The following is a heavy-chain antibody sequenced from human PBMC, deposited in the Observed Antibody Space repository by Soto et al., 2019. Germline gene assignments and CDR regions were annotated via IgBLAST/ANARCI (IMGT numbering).Heavy chain of an antibody. J-gene: IGHJ4*02. Sequence: ASVKVSCKTSGYTVTSYGISWVRQATGQGLEWMGWITANNVNTNYAQKFQGRVTMTTDTSTATAYMELRSLRSDDTAVYYCARDMGGYYFEPNDYWGQGTLVTVSS. CDR2: ITANNVNT. CDR3: ARDMGGYYFEPNDY. V-gene: IGHV1-18*01. D-gene: IGHD3-22*01. CDR1: GYTVTSYG.